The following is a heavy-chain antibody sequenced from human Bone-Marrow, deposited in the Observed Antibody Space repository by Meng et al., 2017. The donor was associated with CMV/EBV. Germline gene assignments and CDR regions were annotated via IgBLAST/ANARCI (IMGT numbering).Heavy chain of an antibody. V-gene: IGHV3-11*04. CDR3: ARVGFGDDFWSGYYSAPIY. J-gene: IGHJ4*02. CDR1: GFTFSDYY. Sequence: GESLKISCAASGFTFSDYYMSWIRQAPGKGLEWVSYISSSGSTIYYADSVKGRFTISRDNAKNSLYLQMNSLRAEDTAVYYCARVGFGDDFWSGYYSAPIYWGQGTLVTVSS. CDR2: ISSSGSTI. D-gene: IGHD3-3*01.